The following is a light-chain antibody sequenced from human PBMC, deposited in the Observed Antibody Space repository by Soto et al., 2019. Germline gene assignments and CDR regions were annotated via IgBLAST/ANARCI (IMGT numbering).Light chain of an antibody. Sequence: QSVPTPPASVSGSPGQSITISCTGSTNDVGIYNLVSWYQQHPGKAPKLMIYEATKRPSGASNRFSGSKSGNATSLTISGLQTEHEADYYCPSYAGSNTVLFGGGTKVSVL. CDR1: TNDVGIYNL. J-gene: IGLJ2*01. CDR3: PSYAGSNTVL. CDR2: EAT. V-gene: IGLV2-23*01.